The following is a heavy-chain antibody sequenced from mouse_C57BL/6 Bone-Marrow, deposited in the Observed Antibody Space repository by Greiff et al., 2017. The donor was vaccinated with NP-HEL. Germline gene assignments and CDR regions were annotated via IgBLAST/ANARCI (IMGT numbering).Heavy chain of an antibody. CDR1: GFTIKDDY. V-gene: IGHV14-4*01. CDR2: IDPENGDT. Sequence: VQLQESGAELVRPGASVKLSCTASGFTIKDDYMHWVKQRPEPGLEWIGWIDPENGDTEYASKFQGKATITADTSSNTAYLQLSSLTSEDTAVYYCTTMGYYAMDYWGQGTSVTVSS. J-gene: IGHJ4*01. CDR3: TTMGYYAMDY.